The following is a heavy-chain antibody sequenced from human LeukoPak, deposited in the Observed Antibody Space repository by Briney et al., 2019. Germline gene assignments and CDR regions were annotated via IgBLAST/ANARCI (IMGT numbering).Heavy chain of an antibody. V-gene: IGHV4-34*01. CDR1: GGSFSGYY. CDR3: ARVGDCSGGGCYRNYFDY. Sequence: SETLSLPCAVYGGSFSGYYWSWIRQTPGKGLEWIGEINHSGSTNYSPSLKSRVTISVDTSKNQFSLKLSSVTAADTAVYYCARVGDCSGGGCYRNYFDYWGQGTLVTVSS. J-gene: IGHJ4*02. D-gene: IGHD2-15*01. CDR2: INHSGST.